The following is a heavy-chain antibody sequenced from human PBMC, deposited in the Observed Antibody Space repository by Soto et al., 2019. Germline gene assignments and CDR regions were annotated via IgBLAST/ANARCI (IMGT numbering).Heavy chain of an antibody. CDR1: GFTFSSYG. CDR2: ISYDGSNK. V-gene: IGHV3-30*18. J-gene: IGHJ3*02. CDR3: AKLGDYLDAFGI. D-gene: IGHD4-17*01. Sequence: GGSLRLSCAASGFTFSSYGMHWVRQAPGKGLEWVAVISYDGSNKYYADSVKGRFTISRDNSKNTLYLQMNSLRAEDTAVYYCAKLGDYLDAFGIWGQGTMVTVSS.